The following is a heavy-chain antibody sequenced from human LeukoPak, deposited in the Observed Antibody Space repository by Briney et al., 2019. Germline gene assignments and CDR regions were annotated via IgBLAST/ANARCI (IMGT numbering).Heavy chain of an antibody. Sequence: GGSLRLSCAASGFTFSSYGMHWVRQAPGKGLEWVAFIRYDGSNKYYADSVKGRFTISRDNSKNTLYLQMNSLRADDTAVYYCARVGDGLNDAFDIWGQGTMVTVSS. J-gene: IGHJ3*02. CDR3: ARVGDGLNDAFDI. CDR1: GFTFSSYG. D-gene: IGHD5-24*01. V-gene: IGHV3-30*02. CDR2: IRYDGSNK.